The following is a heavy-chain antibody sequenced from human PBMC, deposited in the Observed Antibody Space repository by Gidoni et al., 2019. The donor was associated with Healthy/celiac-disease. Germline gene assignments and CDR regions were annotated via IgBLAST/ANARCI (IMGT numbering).Heavy chain of an antibody. CDR3: ARSSEGLRLEELSSPGKDAFDI. J-gene: IGHJ3*02. D-gene: IGHD3-16*02. CDR1: GGTFSSYA. Sequence: QVQLVQSGAEVKKPGSSVKVSCKASGGTFSSYAISWVRQAPGQGLEWMGGIIPIFGTANYAQKFQGRVTITADESTSTAYMELSSLRSEDTAVYYCARSSEGLRLEELSSPGKDAFDIWGQGTMVTVSS. V-gene: IGHV1-69*01. CDR2: IIPIFGTA.